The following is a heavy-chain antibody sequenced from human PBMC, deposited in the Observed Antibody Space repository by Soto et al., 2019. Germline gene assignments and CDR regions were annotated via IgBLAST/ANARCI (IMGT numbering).Heavy chain of an antibody. V-gene: IGHV1-18*01. J-gene: IGHJ3*02. CDR1: GYTFTSYG. Sequence: ASVKVSCKASGYTFTSYGISWVRQAPGQGLEWMGWISAYNGKTNYAQKLQGRVTMTTDTSTSPAYMELRSRRSDDTVVYYCARLVYSGGDDAFDIWGQGTMVTVSS. D-gene: IGHD1-20*01. CDR3: ARLVYSGGDDAFDI. CDR2: ISAYNGKT.